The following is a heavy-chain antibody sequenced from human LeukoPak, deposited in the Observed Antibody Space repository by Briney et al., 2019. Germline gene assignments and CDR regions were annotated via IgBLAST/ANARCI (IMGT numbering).Heavy chain of an antibody. Sequence: PGGSLRLSCAASGFTFSSYAMSWVRQAPGKGLEWVANIKQDGSEKYYVDSVKGRFTISRDNAKNSLYLQMNSLRAEDTAVYYCARGSTGIWGQGTMVTVSS. CDR2: IKQDGSEK. CDR3: ARGSTGI. J-gene: IGHJ3*02. V-gene: IGHV3-7*01. D-gene: IGHD2-8*02. CDR1: GFTFSSYA.